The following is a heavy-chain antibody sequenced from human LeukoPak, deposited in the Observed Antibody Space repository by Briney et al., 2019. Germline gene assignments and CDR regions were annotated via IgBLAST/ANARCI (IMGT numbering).Heavy chain of an antibody. D-gene: IGHD3-16*02. CDR2: IYYSGST. CDR3: ARVVATRRFDY. V-gene: IGHV4-59*01. CDR1: GGSISSYY. J-gene: IGHJ4*02. Sequence: SETLSLTCTVSGGSISSYYWSWIRQPPGKGLGWIGYIYYSGSTNYNPSLKSRVTISVDTSRNQFSLKLSSVTAADTAVYYCARVVATRRFDYWGQGTLVTVSS.